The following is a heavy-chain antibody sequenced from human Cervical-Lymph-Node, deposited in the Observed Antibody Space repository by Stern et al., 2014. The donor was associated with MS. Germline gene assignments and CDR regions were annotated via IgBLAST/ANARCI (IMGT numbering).Heavy chain of an antibody. CDR1: GFTFSVYG. D-gene: IGHD3-3*01. Sequence: VKMVECGGGVVQPGRSLRLSCGASGFTFSVYGMHWVRQAQGKGMEWVALISYDGSNKSYADSVKGRFTISRDNSKDTLYLQMNSLRSEDTAFYYCTKRESDFWSGGFDPWGQGTLVTVSS. CDR3: TKRESDFWSGGFDP. J-gene: IGHJ5*02. CDR2: ISYDGSNK. V-gene: IGHV3-30*18.